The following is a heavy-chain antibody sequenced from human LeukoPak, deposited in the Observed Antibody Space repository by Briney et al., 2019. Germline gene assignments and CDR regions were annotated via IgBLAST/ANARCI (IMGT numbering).Heavy chain of an antibody. J-gene: IGHJ3*02. CDR2: ISGSGGST. CDR3: AKDLAGGRDFDPYDAFDI. CDR1: GFTFSSYW. D-gene: IGHD3-10*01. Sequence: SGGSLRLSCAASGFTFSSYWMHWVRQAPGKGLEWVSAISGSGGSTYYADSVKGRFTISRDNSKNTLYLQMNSLRAEDTAVYYCAKDLAGGRDFDPYDAFDIWGQGTMVTVSS. V-gene: IGHV3-23*01.